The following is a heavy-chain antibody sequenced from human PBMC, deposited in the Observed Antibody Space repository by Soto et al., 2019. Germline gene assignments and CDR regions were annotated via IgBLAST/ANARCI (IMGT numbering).Heavy chain of an antibody. CDR3: TGITWFRGMDV. Sequence: SDTLYLTCVISGDRLSRNIAGWNLIRQSPSRFLEWLGRTYYKSKWNNDYALSVKSRITINPDTSKNQFSLHLYSVTPEDTAVYYCTGITWFRGMDVWGQGTPVTVSS. V-gene: IGHV6-1*01. D-gene: IGHD3-10*01. J-gene: IGHJ6*02. CDR1: GDRLSRNIAG. CDR2: TYYKSKWNN.